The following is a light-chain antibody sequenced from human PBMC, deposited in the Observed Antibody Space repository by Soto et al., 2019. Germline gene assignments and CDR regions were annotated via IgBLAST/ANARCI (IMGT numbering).Light chain of an antibody. Sequence: QSVLTQPPSVSGAPGQTVTISCTGTSSDIGSRVDVHWYQHLPGAAPKLLIYANNIRPSGVPDRFSGSKSGSSASLAISGLQAEDEGDYYCQYYDSSLTGSYAFGTGTKVTVL. V-gene: IGLV1-40*01. CDR1: SSDIGSRVD. CDR2: ANN. J-gene: IGLJ1*01. CDR3: QYYDSSLTGSYA.